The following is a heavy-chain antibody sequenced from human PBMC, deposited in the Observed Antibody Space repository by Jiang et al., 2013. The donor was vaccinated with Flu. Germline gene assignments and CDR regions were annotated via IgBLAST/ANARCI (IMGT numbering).Heavy chain of an antibody. D-gene: IGHD5-24*01. CDR2: ISSSSM. CDR3: ARNGDGYNVGFDY. V-gene: IGHV3-48*02. Sequence: GGSLRLSCAASGFTFTNNGLIGLNWVRQAPGKGLEWLAYISSSSMYYADSVKGRFTISRDNAKNSLYLQMNSLRDEDTAVYYCARNGDGYNVGFDYWGQGTLVIVSS. J-gene: IGHJ4*02. CDR1: GFTFTNNG.